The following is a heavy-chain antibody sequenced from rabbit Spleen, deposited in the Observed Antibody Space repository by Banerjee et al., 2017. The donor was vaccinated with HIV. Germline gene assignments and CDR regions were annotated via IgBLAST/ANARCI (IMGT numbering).Heavy chain of an antibody. J-gene: IGHJ4*01. CDR2: INAVTGKA. D-gene: IGHD4-1*01. CDR3: ARETSSGWGVLSYYFNL. CDR1: GFSFSNKAV. V-gene: IGHV1S45*01. Sequence: QEQLVESGGGLVKPEGTLKLSCTASGFSFSNKAVMCWVRQAPGKGLEWIACINAVTGKAVYASWAKGRFTFSKTSSTTVTLQVTSLTAADTATYFCARETSSGWGVLSYYFNLWGQGTLVTVS.